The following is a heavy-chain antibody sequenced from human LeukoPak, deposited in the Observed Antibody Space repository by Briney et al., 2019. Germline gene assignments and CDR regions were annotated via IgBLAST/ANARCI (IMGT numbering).Heavy chain of an antibody. V-gene: IGHV1-58*02. J-gene: IGHJ4*02. D-gene: IGHD6-13*01. CDR2: IVVGSGNT. Sequence: GASVKVSCKASGFTFTSSAMQWVRQARGQRLEWIGWIVVGSGNTNYAQKFQERVTITRDMSTSTAYMGLSSLRSEDTAVYYCAAVVSTGAIAAAGNYWGQGTLVTVSS. CDR3: AAVVSTGAIAAAGNY. CDR1: GFTFTSSA.